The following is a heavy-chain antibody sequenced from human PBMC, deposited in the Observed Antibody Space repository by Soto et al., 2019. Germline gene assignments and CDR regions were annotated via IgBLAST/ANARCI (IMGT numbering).Heavy chain of an antibody. V-gene: IGHV3-11*01. CDR2: ISSSGSTI. J-gene: IGHJ3*02. CDR1: GLPFNDND. Sequence: GGSLRLSCAASGLPFNDNDMSWIRQAPGKGLEWVSYISSSGSTIYYADSVRGRFTISRDNAKNSLYLQMNSLRAEDTAVYYCARAAGTRPYAFDIWGQGTMVTVSS. CDR3: ARAAGTRPYAFDI. D-gene: IGHD6-13*01.